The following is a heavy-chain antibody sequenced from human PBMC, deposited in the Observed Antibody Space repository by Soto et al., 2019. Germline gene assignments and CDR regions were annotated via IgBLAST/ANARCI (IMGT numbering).Heavy chain of an antibody. CDR3: ALYDYGGRTLYYFDY. D-gene: IGHD4-17*01. CDR2: IIPIFGTA. CDR1: GGTFSSYA. V-gene: IGHV1-69*13. Sequence: GASVKFSCQASGGTFSSYAISWVRQAPGQGLEWMGGIIPIFGTANYAQKFQGRVTITADESTSTAYMELSSLRSEDTAVYYCALYDYGGRTLYYFDYWGQGTLVTVSS. J-gene: IGHJ4*02.